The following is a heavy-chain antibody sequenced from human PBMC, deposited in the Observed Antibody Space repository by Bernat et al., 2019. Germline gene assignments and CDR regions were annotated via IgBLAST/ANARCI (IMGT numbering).Heavy chain of an antibody. D-gene: IGHD2-21*02. CDR2: INHSGST. Sequence: QVQLQQWGAGLLKPSETLSLTCAVYGGSFSGYYRSWIRQPPGKGLEWIGEINHSGSTNYNPSLKSRVTISVDTSKNQFSLKLSSLTAAETAVYYCARGRGGDCYLDYWGQGTLVAVSS. V-gene: IGHV4-34*01. CDR3: ARGRGGDCYLDY. J-gene: IGHJ4*02. CDR1: GGSFSGYY.